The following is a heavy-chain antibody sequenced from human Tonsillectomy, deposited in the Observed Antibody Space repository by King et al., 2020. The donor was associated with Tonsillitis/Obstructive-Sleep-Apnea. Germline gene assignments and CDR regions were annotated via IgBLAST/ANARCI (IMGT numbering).Heavy chain of an antibody. CDR2: IYPGDSDT. V-gene: IGHV5-51*01. J-gene: IGHJ3*02. Sequence: EMQLVQSGVEVKKPGESLKISCKGSGYSFSTYWIGWVRQMLGKGLGWMGIIYPGDSDTRYSPSFQGQVTISADKSISTASLQWSSLKAWDTAMYYCAGGYDILIGRQTPDGAFDIWGQGTMVTCSS. CDR3: AGGYDILIGRQTPDGAFDI. CDR1: GYSFSTYW. D-gene: IGHD3-9*01.